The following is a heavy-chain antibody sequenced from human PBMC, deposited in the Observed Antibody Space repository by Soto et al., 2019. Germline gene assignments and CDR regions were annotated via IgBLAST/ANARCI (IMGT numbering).Heavy chain of an antibody. CDR1: GGSISSGGYY. CDR3: ARDLHDYIWGSYRYNEGWFDP. D-gene: IGHD3-16*02. Sequence: QVQLQESGPGLVKPSQTLSLTCTVSGGSISSGGYYWSWIRQHPGKGLEWIGYIYYSGSTYYNPSLKSRVTISVDTSKNQFSLKLSSVTAADTAVYYCARDLHDYIWGSYRYNEGWFDPWGQGTLVTVSS. CDR2: IYYSGST. V-gene: IGHV4-31*03. J-gene: IGHJ5*02.